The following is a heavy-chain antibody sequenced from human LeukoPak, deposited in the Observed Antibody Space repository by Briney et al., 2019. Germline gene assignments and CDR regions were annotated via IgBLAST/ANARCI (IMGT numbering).Heavy chain of an antibody. CDR2: ISGSGGST. Sequence: PGGSLRLSCAASGFTFTSYAMNWVRQAPGKGLEWVSAISGSGGSTYYADSVKGRFTISRDNSKNTLYLQMNSLRAEDTAVYYCAKEGGSGWYVFDYWGQGTLVTVSS. CDR3: AKEGGSGWYVFDY. J-gene: IGHJ4*02. CDR1: GFTFTSYA. V-gene: IGHV3-23*01. D-gene: IGHD6-19*01.